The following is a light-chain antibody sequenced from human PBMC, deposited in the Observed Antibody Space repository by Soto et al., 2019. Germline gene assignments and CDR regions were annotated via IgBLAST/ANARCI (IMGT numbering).Light chain of an antibody. CDR2: GAS. V-gene: IGKV3-20*01. J-gene: IGKJ1*01. CDR1: QSVSSSY. CDR3: QKYGSSPWT. Sequence: EIVLTQSPGTLSLSPGERATLSCRASQSVSSSYLAWYQQKPGQAPRLLIYGASSRAPGIPDRFSGRGSGTDFTLTIRRLEPEYCAVYYCQKYGSSPWTFGQGTKVEIK.